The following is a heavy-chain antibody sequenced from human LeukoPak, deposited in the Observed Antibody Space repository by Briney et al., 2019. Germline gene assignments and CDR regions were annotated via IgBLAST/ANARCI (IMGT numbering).Heavy chain of an antibody. CDR3: TREASTNYGDLDY. V-gene: IGHV3-48*03. Sequence: GGSLRLSCAASGFTFSSYEMNWVRQVPGKGLEWISYISSSGSTIYFADSVKGRFTISRDNAKNSLYLQMNSLRAEDTAVYYCTREASTNYGDLDYWGQGTLVTVSS. D-gene: IGHD4-17*01. CDR2: ISSSGSTI. CDR1: GFTFSSYE. J-gene: IGHJ4*02.